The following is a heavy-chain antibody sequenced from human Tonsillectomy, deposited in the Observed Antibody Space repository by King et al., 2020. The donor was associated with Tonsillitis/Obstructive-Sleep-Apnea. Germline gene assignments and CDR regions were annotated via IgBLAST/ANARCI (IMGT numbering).Heavy chain of an antibody. CDR1: GYRFTTYW. CDR3: ARHGEDCGCTSCFYGMDV. V-gene: IGHV5-10-1*03. D-gene: IGHD2-2*01. CDR2: IDPSDSYT. J-gene: IGHJ6*02. Sequence: QLVQSGAEVKKPGESLRISCTGSGYRFTTYWITWVRQMPGKGLEWMGRIDPSDSYTNYSPSFQGHVIISVDKSTNTAYLQWSSLKASDTAMYFCARHGEDCGCTSCFYGMDVWGQGTTVTVSS.